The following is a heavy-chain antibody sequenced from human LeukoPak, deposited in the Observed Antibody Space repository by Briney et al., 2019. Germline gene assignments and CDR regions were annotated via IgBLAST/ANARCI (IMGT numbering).Heavy chain of an antibody. CDR3: ARDRVNWNDVGGLFDY. V-gene: IGHV3-53*01. CDR2: IYSGGNT. J-gene: IGHJ4*02. D-gene: IGHD1-1*01. CDR1: GFTFSNAY. Sequence: PGGSLRLSCAASGFTFSNAYMSWVRQAPGKGLEWVSLIYSGGNTYYADFVKGRFTISRDNSKNTLYLQMNSLSAEDTAVYYCARDRVNWNDVGGLFDYWGQGTLVTVSS.